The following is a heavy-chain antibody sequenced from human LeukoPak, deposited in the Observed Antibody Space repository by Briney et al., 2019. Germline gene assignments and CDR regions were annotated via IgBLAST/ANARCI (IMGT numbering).Heavy chain of an antibody. CDR2: INPNSGGT. Sequence: ASVKVSCKASGYTFTDYNIHLVRQAPGQGLEWMGWINPNSGGTNYAQKFQGRVTMTRDTSISTAYMELSRLRSDDTAVYYCARGIRFLEWLLSPSFDYWGQGTLVTVSS. CDR3: ARGIRFLEWLLSPSFDY. J-gene: IGHJ4*02. CDR1: GYTFTDYN. V-gene: IGHV1-2*02. D-gene: IGHD3-3*01.